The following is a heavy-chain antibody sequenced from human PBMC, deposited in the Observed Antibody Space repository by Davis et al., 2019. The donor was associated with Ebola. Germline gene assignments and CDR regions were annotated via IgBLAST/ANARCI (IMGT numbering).Heavy chain of an antibody. Sequence: AASVKVSCKASGGTFSSYAISWVRQAPGQGLEWMGGIIPIFGTANYAQKFQGRVTITRDTSASTAYMELSSLSSEDTAVYYSARVVWGYYYYGMDVWGQGTTVTVSS. CDR3: ARVVWGYYYYGMDV. J-gene: IGHJ6*02. V-gene: IGHV1-69*05. D-gene: IGHD3-16*01. CDR1: GGTFSSYA. CDR2: IIPIFGTA.